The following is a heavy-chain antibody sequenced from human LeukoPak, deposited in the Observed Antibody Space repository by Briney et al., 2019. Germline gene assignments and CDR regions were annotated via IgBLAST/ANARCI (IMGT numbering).Heavy chain of an antibody. CDR2: ISSSSSYI. D-gene: IGHD3-22*01. CDR3: ARDSSGYYGVYYFDY. CDR1: GFTFSSYS. J-gene: IGHJ4*02. V-gene: IGHV3-21*01. Sequence: PGGSLRLSCAASGFTFSSYSMNWVRQAPGKGLEWVSSISSSSSYIYYADSVKGRFTISRDNAKNSLYLQMNSLRAVDTAVYYCARDSSGYYGVYYFDYWGQGTLVTVSS.